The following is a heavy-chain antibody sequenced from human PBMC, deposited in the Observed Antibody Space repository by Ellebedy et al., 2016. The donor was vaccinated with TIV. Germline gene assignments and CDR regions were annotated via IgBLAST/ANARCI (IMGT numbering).Heavy chain of an antibody. V-gene: IGHV4-59*01. CDR3: ARPIDGYDYADAFDI. CDR2: IYQSGST. Sequence: SETLSLXXTVSGVSISSFYWGWIRQPPGKGLEWIGNIYQSGSTYYNPSLKSRVAISVDTSKNQFSLKLSSVTAADTAVYYCARPIDGYDYADAFDIWGQGTMVTVSS. D-gene: IGHD5-12*01. CDR1: GVSISSFY. J-gene: IGHJ3*02.